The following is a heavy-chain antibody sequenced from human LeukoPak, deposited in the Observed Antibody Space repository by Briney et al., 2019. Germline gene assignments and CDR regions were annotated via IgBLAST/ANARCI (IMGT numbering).Heavy chain of an antibody. D-gene: IGHD3-22*01. J-gene: IGHJ6*02. Sequence: GGSLRLSCVASGFSFSTYAMNWVRQAPGKGLEWVSSISNSGSYIYYADSVKGRFTISRDDAKKSVYLQMNSLRAEDTAVYYCARRPTTYYEYYSYHAMDVWGQGTTVTVSS. CDR3: ARRPTTYYEYYSYHAMDV. V-gene: IGHV3-21*01. CDR2: ISNSGSYI. CDR1: GFSFSTYA.